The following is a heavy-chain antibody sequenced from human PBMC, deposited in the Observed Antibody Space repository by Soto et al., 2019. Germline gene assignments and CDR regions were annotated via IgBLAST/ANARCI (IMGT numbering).Heavy chain of an antibody. D-gene: IGHD2-15*01. V-gene: IGHV4-4*02. Sequence: QVQLQESGPGLVKPSGTLSLTCAVSGASISSDNRWTWVRQPPGEGLEWIGEISQSGTTKYNPSLASRVTISVDKSKNQFSLRLTSMTAADTAVYYCAKKVPAALRLYYFFVLDVWGQGTTVTVSS. J-gene: IGHJ6*02. CDR3: AKKVPAALRLYYFFVLDV. CDR2: ISQSGTT. CDR1: GASISSDNR.